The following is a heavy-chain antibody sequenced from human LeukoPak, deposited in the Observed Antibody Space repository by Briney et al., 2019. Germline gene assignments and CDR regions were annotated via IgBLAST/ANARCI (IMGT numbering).Heavy chain of an antibody. CDR3: ARETTLSSSDRHNPFDY. V-gene: IGHV4-61*02. D-gene: IGHD3-10*02. CDR1: GGSISSSSYY. Sequence: SETLSLTCTVSGGSISSSSYYWSWIRQPAGKGLEWIGRIYPSGSTDYNPSLKSRVTMSVDTSKTQFSLKLTSVTAADTAVYYCARETTLSSSDRHNPFDYWGQGTLVTVSS. CDR2: IYPSGST. J-gene: IGHJ4*02.